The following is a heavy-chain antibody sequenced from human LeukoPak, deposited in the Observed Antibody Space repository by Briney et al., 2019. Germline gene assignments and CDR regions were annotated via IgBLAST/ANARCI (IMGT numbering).Heavy chain of an antibody. CDR3: ARESSSSWYVS. D-gene: IGHD6-13*01. CDR2: INPNTGVT. CDR1: GYTFSGHY. V-gene: IGHV1-2*06. Sequence: ASVKVSCKASGYTFSGHYLHWVRQASGQGLEWMGRINPNTGVTQYTENFQGRVTMTGDTSISTAYMELSSLRSEDTAVYYCARESSSSWYVSWGQGTLVTVSS. J-gene: IGHJ4*02.